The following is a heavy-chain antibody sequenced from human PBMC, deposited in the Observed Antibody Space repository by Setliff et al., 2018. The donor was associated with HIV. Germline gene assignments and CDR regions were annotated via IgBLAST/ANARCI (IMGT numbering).Heavy chain of an antibody. CDR3: VRGVQSPPHYSYYYMDV. J-gene: IGHJ6*03. CDR1: GGTFSSYT. D-gene: IGHD3-3*01. Sequence: SVKVSCKASGGTFSSYTISWVRQAPGQGLEWMGRIIPILGIANYAQKFQGRVTITADKSTSTAYMELSSLRSEDTAVYYCVRGVQSPPHYSYYYMDVWGEGTMVTVS. V-gene: IGHV1-69*02. CDR2: IIPILGIA.